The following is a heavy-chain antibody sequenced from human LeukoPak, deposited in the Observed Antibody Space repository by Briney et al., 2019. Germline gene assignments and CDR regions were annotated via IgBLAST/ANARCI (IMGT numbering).Heavy chain of an antibody. CDR1: GGTFSSYA. CDR3: ARDRGIVATTEIDY. J-gene: IGHJ4*02. D-gene: IGHD5-12*01. Sequence: ASVKVSCKASGGTFSSYAISWVRQAPGQGLEWMGRTIPILGIANYAQKFQGRVTITADKSTSTAYMELSSLRSEDTAVYYCARDRGIVATTEIDYWGQGTLVTVSS. CDR2: TIPILGIA. V-gene: IGHV1-69*04.